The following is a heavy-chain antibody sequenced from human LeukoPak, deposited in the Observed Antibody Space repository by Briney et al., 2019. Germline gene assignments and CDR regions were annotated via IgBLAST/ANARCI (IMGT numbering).Heavy chain of an antibody. CDR2: INHSEST. D-gene: IGHD3-3*01. V-gene: IGHV4-34*01. CDR3: ARVIDSYYFDY. CDR1: GGSFSGYY. J-gene: IGHJ4*02. Sequence: SETLSLTCAVYGGSFSGYYWSWIRQPPGKGLEWIGEINHSESTNYNPSLKSRVTISVDTSKNQFSLKLSSVTAADTAVYYCARVIDSYYFDYWGQGTLVTVSS.